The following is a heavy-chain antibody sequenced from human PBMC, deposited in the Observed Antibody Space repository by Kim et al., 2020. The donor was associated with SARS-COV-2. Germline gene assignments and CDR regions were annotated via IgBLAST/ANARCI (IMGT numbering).Heavy chain of an antibody. CDR2: VFSSGGT. J-gene: IGHJ5*02. CDR1: GDSSSISFHS. V-gene: IGHV4-39*02. CDR3: ARPSSGIKETLFDP. D-gene: IGHD6-19*01. Sequence: SETLSLTCTISGDSSSISFHSRAWIRQAPGKGLEWRVNVFSSGGTYFNPSLRSRVTVSVDTSKNLFSLNLRSVTAADTGFYFCARPSSGIKETLFDPWGQGTLVTVSS.